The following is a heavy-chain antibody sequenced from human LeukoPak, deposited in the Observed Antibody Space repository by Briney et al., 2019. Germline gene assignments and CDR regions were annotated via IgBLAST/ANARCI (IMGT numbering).Heavy chain of an antibody. J-gene: IGHJ4*02. D-gene: IGHD5-18*01. V-gene: IGHV3-7*04. Sequence: PGGSLRLSCAASGFTFCSYWMSWVRQAPGMGLEWVANIKQDGSEKYYVDSVKGRFTISRDNAKNSLYLQMNSLRAEDTAVYYCARGDTAMAYFDYWGQGTLVTVSS. CDR1: GFTFCSYW. CDR3: ARGDTAMAYFDY. CDR2: IKQDGSEK.